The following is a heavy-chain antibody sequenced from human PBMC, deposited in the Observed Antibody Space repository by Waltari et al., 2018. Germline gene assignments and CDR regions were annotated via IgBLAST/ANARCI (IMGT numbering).Heavy chain of an antibody. D-gene: IGHD2-15*01. CDR2: IFYSGST. Sequence: QVQLQESGPGLVKPSQTLSLTCTVSGGSISSDDYCRNWIRQPPGKGLEWIGYIFYSGSTYYNPSLKSRVTISVDTSKTQFSLKLSSVTAADTAVYYCARDSVVAGGGFDYWGQGTLVTVSS. CDR3: ARDSVVAGGGFDY. CDR1: GGSISSDDYC. V-gene: IGHV4-30-4*08. J-gene: IGHJ4*02.